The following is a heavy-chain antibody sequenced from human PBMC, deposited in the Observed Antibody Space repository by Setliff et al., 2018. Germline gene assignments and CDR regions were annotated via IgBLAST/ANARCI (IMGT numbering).Heavy chain of an antibody. Sequence: LSETLSLTCSVSGGSISSGSDYWTWIRQPAGKGLEWIGHVYTSGSTKYSSSLKSRVTISVDTSKNQFSLRLNSVTAADTAVYYCARAISGWYSAHYYYMDVWGKGTTVTVSS. CDR1: GGSISSGSDY. J-gene: IGHJ6*03. CDR2: VYTSGST. CDR3: ARAISGWYSAHYYYMDV. D-gene: IGHD6-19*01. V-gene: IGHV4-61*09.